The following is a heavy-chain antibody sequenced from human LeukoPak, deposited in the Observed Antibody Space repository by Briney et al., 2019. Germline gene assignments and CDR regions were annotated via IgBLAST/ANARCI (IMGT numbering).Heavy chain of an antibody. CDR2: INHSGST. D-gene: IGHD6-13*01. J-gene: IGHJ4*02. CDR3: ASSRGYSSSWRYYFDY. V-gene: IGHV4-34*01. CDR1: GGSFSGYY. Sequence: PSETLSLTCAVYGGSFSGYYWSWIRQPPGKGREWIGEINHSGSTNYNPSLKSRVTISVDTSKNQFSLKLSSVTAADTAVYYCASSRGYSSSWRYYFDYWGQGTLVTVSS.